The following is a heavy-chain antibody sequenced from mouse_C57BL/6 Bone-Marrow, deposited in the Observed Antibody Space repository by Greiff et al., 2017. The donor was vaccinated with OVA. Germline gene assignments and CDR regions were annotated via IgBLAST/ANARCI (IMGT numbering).Heavy chain of an antibody. CDR2: ISGGGDYI. D-gene: IGHD1-1*01. CDR1: GFTFSSYA. Sequence: EVQRVESGEGLVKPGGSLKLSCAASGFTFSSYAMSWVRQTPEKRLEWVAYISGGGDYIYYADTVKGRFTISRDNARNTLYLQMSSLKSEDTAMYYCTRKTYYYGSSSRGNFDVWGTGTTVTVSS. CDR3: TRKTYYYGSSSRGNFDV. J-gene: IGHJ1*03. V-gene: IGHV5-9-1*02.